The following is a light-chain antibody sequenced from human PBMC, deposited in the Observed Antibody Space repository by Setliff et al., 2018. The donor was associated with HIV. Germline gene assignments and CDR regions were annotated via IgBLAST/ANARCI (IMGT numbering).Light chain of an antibody. Sequence: QSVLTQPASVSGSPGQSITISCTGTSSDVGGYNYVSWYQQHPGKAPKLMIYDVSKRPSGVSDRFSGSKSGNTASLTISGLQAEDEADYYCSSSRSGTIEVFGTGTKVTV. CDR3: SSSRSGTIEV. CDR1: SSDVGGYNY. CDR2: DVS. V-gene: IGLV2-14*01. J-gene: IGLJ1*01.